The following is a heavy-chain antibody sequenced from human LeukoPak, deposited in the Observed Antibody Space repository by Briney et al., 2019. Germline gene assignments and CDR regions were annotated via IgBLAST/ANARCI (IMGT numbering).Heavy chain of an antibody. V-gene: IGHV3-7*01. CDR1: GFTFISYW. D-gene: IGHD3-22*01. CDR2: IKEDGSEK. J-gene: IGHJ6*02. CDR3: AGDRIRVQLWLGGMDV. Sequence: GGSLRLSCAASGFTFISYWMTWVRKAPGKGMDWVANIKEDGSEKFYVDSVKGRFTISRDNANNSVYLQMNNLRAEDTAVYYCAGDRIRVQLWLGGMDVWGQGTTVTVSS.